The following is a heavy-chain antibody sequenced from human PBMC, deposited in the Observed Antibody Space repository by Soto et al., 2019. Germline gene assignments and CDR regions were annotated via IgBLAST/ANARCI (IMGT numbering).Heavy chain of an antibody. CDR2: IYSGGYT. Sequence: PGGSLRLSCAASGFTFSSYAMSWVRQVPGKGLEWVSVIYSGGYTHYADSVKGRFTISRHNIKNTLYLQMNSLRAEDTAVYYCARVYGDYGGFFEYWGQGTQVTVSS. D-gene: IGHD4-17*01. V-gene: IGHV3-53*04. CDR1: GFTFSSYA. J-gene: IGHJ4*02. CDR3: ARVYGDYGGFFEY.